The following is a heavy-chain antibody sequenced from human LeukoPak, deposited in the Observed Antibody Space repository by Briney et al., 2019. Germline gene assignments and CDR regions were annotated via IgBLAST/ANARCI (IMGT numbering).Heavy chain of an antibody. CDR2: IKQDGSEK. V-gene: IGHV3-7*01. CDR3: AKDRVRGSSGYYFLDY. CDR1: GFTFSSYW. J-gene: IGHJ4*02. D-gene: IGHD3-22*01. Sequence: GGSLRLSCAASGFTFSSYWMSWVRQAPGKGPEWVANIKQDGSEKYYVDSVKGRFTISRDNSKNTLYLQMNSLRAEDTAVYYCAKDRVRGSSGYYFLDYWGQGTLVTVSS.